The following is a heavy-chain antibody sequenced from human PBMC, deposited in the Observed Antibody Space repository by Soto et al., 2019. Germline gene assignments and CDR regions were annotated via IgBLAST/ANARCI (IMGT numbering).Heavy chain of an antibody. J-gene: IGHJ4*02. D-gene: IGHD4-17*01. CDR2: IIPIFGTA. Sequence: QVQLVQPGAEVKKPGSSVKVSCKASGGTFSSYAISWVRQAPGQGLEWMGGIIPIFGTANYAQKFQGRVTITADESTSTAYMELGSLRSEDTAVYYCARDAVPGYGDYHLDYWGQGTLVTVSS. CDR3: ARDAVPGYGDYHLDY. V-gene: IGHV1-69*12. CDR1: GGTFSSYA.